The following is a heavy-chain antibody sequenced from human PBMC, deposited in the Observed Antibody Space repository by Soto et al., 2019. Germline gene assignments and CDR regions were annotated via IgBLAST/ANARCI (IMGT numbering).Heavy chain of an antibody. V-gene: IGHV3-66*01. CDR2: LYDTDGT. J-gene: IGHJ3*02. D-gene: IGHD3-10*01. Sequence: DVQLVESGGGLVQPGGSLRLSCEASGFTFSGKKYLTWVRQAPGKGPEWVSALYDTDGTFYADSVKGRFTISKDNSKNTFYLQMNFLRPDDPAVYYCATWLQREHGFDIWGLGTMVTVSS. CDR1: GFTFSGKKY. CDR3: ATWLQREHGFDI.